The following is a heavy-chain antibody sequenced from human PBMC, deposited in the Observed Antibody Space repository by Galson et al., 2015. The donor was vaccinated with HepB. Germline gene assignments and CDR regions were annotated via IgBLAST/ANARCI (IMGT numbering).Heavy chain of an antibody. CDR2: FDPEDGET. J-gene: IGHJ4*02. CDR3: ATSEPYPNLFDY. D-gene: IGHD1-26*01. V-gene: IGHV1-24*01. CDR1: GYTLTELS. Sequence: SVKVSCKVSGYTLTELSMHWVRQAPGKGLEWMGGFDPEDGETIYAQKFQGRVTMTEDTSTDTAYMELSSLRSEDTAVYYCATSEPYPNLFDYWGQGTLVTVSS.